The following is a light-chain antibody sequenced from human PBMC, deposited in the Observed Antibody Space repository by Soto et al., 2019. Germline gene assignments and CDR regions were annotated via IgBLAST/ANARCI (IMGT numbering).Light chain of an antibody. V-gene: IGKV3-15*01. Sequence: RVRPQSHTTLSMSPGQRSTLSCISIQSVSSNLAWYQQKPGQAPRLLIYGASTRATGIPARFSASGSGTEFTLTISDVQAEDFALYCCKQCESWPRRFGQRTKVAIK. CDR2: GAS. CDR1: QSVSSN. J-gene: IGKJ1*01. CDR3: KQCESWPRR.